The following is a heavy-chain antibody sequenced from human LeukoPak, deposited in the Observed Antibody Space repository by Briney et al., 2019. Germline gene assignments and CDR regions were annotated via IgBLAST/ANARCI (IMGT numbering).Heavy chain of an antibody. V-gene: IGHV3-7*01. CDR1: GFTVSNAW. CDR3: ARLSFWVFEI. J-gene: IGHJ3*02. D-gene: IGHD3-16*01. CDR2: IKFDGSEK. Sequence: HPGGSLRLSCAASGFTVSNAWMSWVRQAPGKGLEWVANIKFDGSEKFYVDSVKGRFTISRDNAKNLLYLQMNSLRAEDTAVYFCARLSFWVFEIWGQGTMVTVSS.